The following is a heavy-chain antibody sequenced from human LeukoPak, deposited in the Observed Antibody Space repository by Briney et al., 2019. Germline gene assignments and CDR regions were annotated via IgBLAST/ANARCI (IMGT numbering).Heavy chain of an antibody. D-gene: IGHD6-13*01. Sequence: GGSLRLSCAVSGFTLSDFWMNWVRQAPGKELEWVASINQNGGENYYVDSVKGRFTVSRDNPRNSLYLQMSSLRAEDTAVYYCARDGTAPGLYFDLWGQGALVTVSS. CDR3: ARDGTAPGLYFDL. CDR2: INQNGGEN. CDR1: GFTLSDFW. J-gene: IGHJ4*03. V-gene: IGHV3-7*01.